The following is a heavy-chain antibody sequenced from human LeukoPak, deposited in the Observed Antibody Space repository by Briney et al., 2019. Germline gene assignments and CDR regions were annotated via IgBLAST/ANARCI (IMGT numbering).Heavy chain of an antibody. J-gene: IGHJ4*02. V-gene: IGHV1-69*05. D-gene: IGHD5-24*01. CDR3: AREGRVEMATTYTLDY. CDR2: IIPIFGTA. Sequence: SVKVSCKASGGTFSSYAISWVRQAPGQGLEWMGGIIPIFGTANCAQKFQGRVTITTDESTSTAYMELSSLRSEDTAVYYCAREGRVEMATTYTLDYWGQGTLVTVSS. CDR1: GGTFSSYA.